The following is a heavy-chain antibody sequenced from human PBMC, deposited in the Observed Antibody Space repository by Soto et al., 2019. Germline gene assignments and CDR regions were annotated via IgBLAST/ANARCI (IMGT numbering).Heavy chain of an antibody. D-gene: IGHD3-22*01. CDR3: AKGYYYDSSKSKYYYGMDV. J-gene: IGHJ6*02. CDR1: GFTFSSYG. CDR2: ISHDGSNK. V-gene: IGHV3-30*18. Sequence: GGSLRLSCAASGFTFSSYGMHWVRQAPGKGLEWVAVISHDGSNKYYADSVKGRFTISRDNSKNTLYLQMNSLRAEDTAVYYCAKGYYYDSSKSKYYYGMDVWGQGTTVTVSS.